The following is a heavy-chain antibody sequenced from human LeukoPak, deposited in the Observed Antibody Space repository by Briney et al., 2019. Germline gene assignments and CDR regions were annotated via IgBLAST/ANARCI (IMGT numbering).Heavy chain of an antibody. CDR2: INHSGST. Sequence: KASETLSLTCAVYGGSFSDYYWSWIRQPPGKGLEWIGEINHSGSTNYNPSLKSRVTISVDTSKNQFSLKLSSVSAADTAVYYCARGIPGYFGTSGYYYEYWGQGTLVTVSS. V-gene: IGHV4-34*01. J-gene: IGHJ4*02. CDR1: GGSFSDYY. CDR3: ARGIPGYFGTSGYYYEY. D-gene: IGHD3-22*01.